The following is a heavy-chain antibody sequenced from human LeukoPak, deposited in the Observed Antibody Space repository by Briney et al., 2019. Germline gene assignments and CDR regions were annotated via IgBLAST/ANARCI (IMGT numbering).Heavy chain of an antibody. CDR1: GVTFSNHW. J-gene: IGHJ4*02. Sequence: AGSLRLSCAASGVTFSNHWLHWVRHAPGKGLVWVSRINSDGSSTIYADSVKGRFTISRDNVKNTVSLQMNSLRAEDTAMYYCTRTMYSSSFDWLGQGTLVTVSS. D-gene: IGHD6-13*01. CDR3: TRTMYSSSFDW. CDR2: INSDGSST. V-gene: IGHV3-74*01.